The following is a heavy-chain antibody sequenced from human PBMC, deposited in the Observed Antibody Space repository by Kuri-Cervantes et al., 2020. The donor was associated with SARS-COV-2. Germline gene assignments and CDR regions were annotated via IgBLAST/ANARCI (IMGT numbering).Heavy chain of an antibody. D-gene: IGHD5-18*01. CDR1: GFTFTNYW. J-gene: IGHJ4*02. V-gene: IGHV3-7*01. CDR3: ARDAARGDNYGLPDS. CDR2: INQDGSEK. Sequence: GGSLRLSCAASGFTFTNYWLNWVRQAPGKGLEWVANINQDGSEKQYVDSVKGRFTISRDNAKNSVYLQMNSLRAEGTAVYYCARDAARGDNYGLPDSWGQGTLVTVSS.